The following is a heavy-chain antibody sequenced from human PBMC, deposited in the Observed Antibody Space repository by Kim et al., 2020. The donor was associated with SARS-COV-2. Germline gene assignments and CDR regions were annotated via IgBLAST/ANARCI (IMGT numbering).Heavy chain of an antibody. Sequence: ASVKVSCKIPGYTVTEFPMHWVRQAPGTGLEWMGGFDPGNDEKVYAQRFHGRVSMSEDTSTNTAYLEVSSLRSEDTALYYCATCSRSVYCSTSAFDIWG. D-gene: IGHD2-8*01. J-gene: IGHJ3*02. CDR1: GYTVTEFP. V-gene: IGHV1-24*01. CDR3: ATCSRSVYCSTSAFDI. CDR2: FDPGNDEK.